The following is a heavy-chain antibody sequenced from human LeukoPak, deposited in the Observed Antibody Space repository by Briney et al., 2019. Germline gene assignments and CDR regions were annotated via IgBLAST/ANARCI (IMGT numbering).Heavy chain of an antibody. Sequence: SQTLSLTCTVSGGSISSGDYYWSWIRQPPGKGLEWIGYIYYSGGTYYNPSLKSRVTISVDTSKNQFSLKLSSVTAADTAVYYCARVVVPAARRRPDWFDPWGQGTLVTVSS. J-gene: IGHJ5*02. CDR1: GGSISSGDYY. CDR3: ARVVVPAARRRPDWFDP. CDR2: IYYSGGT. D-gene: IGHD2-2*01. V-gene: IGHV4-30-4*08.